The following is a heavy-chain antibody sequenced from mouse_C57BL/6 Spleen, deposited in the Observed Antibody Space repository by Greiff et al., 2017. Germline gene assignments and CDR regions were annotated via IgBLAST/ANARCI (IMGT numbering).Heavy chain of an antibody. CDR2: ISSGSSTI. CDR3: ARNHYYYGSFAY. J-gene: IGHJ3*01. Sequence: EVQLVESGGGLVKPGGSLKLSCAASGFTFSDYGMHWVRQAPEQGLEWVAYISSGSSTIYYADTVKGRFTISRDNAKNTLFLQMTSLRSEDTAMYYCARNHYYYGSFAYWGQGTLVTVSA. D-gene: IGHD1-1*01. V-gene: IGHV5-17*01. CDR1: GFTFSDYG.